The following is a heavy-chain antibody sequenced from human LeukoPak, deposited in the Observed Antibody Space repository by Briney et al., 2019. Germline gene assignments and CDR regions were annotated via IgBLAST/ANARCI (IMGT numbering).Heavy chain of an antibody. J-gene: IGHJ5*02. CDR2: IIPIFGTA. D-gene: IGHD6-13*01. V-gene: IGHV1-69*13. CDR3: ARDPPAAADNWFDP. CDR1: GGTFSSYA. Sequence: SVKVSCKASGGTFSSYAISWVRQAPGQGLEWMGGIIPIFGTANYAQKFQGRVTITADESTSTAYMELSSLRSEDTAVYYCARDPPAAADNWFDPWGQGTLVTVSS.